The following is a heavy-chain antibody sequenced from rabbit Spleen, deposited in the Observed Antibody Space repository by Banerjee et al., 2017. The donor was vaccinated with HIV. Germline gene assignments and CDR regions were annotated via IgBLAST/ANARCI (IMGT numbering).Heavy chain of an antibody. V-gene: IGHV1S45*01. D-gene: IGHD8-1*01. CDR2: IYAGSSGTT. J-gene: IGHJ4*01. CDR1: GFSFSNKAV. Sequence: QEQLVESGGGLVKPEGSLKLSCTASGFSFSNKAVMCWVRQAPWKGLEWIACIYAGSSGTTYYASWVISRFTISKASSTTVTLQMTSLTAADTATYFCARDAGSGPYIDGYFDLWGPGTLVTVS. CDR3: ARDAGSGPYIDGYFDL.